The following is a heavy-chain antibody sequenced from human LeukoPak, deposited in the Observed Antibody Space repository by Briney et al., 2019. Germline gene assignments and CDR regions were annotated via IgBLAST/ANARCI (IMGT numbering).Heavy chain of an antibody. CDR1: GGTFSSYA. V-gene: IGHV1-58*02. CDR3: AADRLTAAGRRDYYYYGMDV. J-gene: IGHJ6*02. CDR2: IVVGSGNT. D-gene: IGHD6-13*01. Sequence: GASVKVSCKASGGTFSSYAISWVRQARGQRLEWIGWIVVGSGNTNYAQKFQERVTITRDMSTSTAYMELSSLRSEDTAVYYCAADRLTAAGRRDYYYYGMDVWGQGTTVTVSS.